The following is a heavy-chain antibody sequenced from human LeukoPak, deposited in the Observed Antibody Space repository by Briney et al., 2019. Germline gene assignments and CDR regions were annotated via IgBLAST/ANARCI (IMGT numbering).Heavy chain of an antibody. CDR2: INPNSGGT. CDR1: GYTFTGYY. V-gene: IGHV1-2*02. Sequence: GASVKVSCKASGYTFTGYYMHWVRQAPGQGLEWMGWINPNSGGTNYAQKFQGRVTMTSDTSISTAYMELRRLRSDDTAVYYCARVAEIVSMAAAGYCDYWGQGTLVTVSS. CDR3: ARVAEIVSMAAAGYCDY. J-gene: IGHJ4*02. D-gene: IGHD6-13*01.